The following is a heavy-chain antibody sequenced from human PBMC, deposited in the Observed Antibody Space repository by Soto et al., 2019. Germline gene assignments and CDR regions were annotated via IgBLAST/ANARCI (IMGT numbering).Heavy chain of an antibody. D-gene: IGHD3-16*02. J-gene: IGHJ4*02. CDR1: GYTFTNYV. CDR3: ARGRASFHFDY. V-gene: IGHV1-3*01. Sequence: GASVKVSCKASGYTFTNYVMYWVRQAPGQSLEWVGWINAASGNTKYSQKFQDRVTLTRDTSATTVFMEMSSLGLEDTAVYFCARGRASFHFDYWGQGTPVPVSS. CDR2: INAASGNT.